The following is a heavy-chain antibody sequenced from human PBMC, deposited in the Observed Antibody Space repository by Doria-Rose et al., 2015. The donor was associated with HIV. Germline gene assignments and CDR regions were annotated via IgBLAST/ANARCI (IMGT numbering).Heavy chain of an antibody. V-gene: IGHV2-26*01. Sequence: QITLEECGPVLVKPTETLTLTCTVSGVSLSSPGMGVSWIRQPPGKALEWLANIFSDDERSYKASLKSRLTISRGTSKSQVVLTMTDMDPVDTATYYCARIKSSRWYHKYYFDFWGQGTLVIVSA. D-gene: IGHD6-13*01. CDR2: IFSDDER. CDR3: ARIKSSRWYHKYYFDF. J-gene: IGHJ4*02. CDR1: GVSLSSPGMG.